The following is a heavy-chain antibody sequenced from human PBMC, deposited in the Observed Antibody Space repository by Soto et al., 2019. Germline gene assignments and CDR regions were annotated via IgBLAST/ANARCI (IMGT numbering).Heavy chain of an antibody. J-gene: IGHJ4*02. Sequence: PSETLSLTCTVSGGSISSSSYYWGWIRQPPGKGLEWIGSIYYSGSTGYNPSLKSRVTLSVDTSKNQFSLKLSSVTAADTAVYYCARQGSGYSYVDYFDYWGQGTLVTVSS. D-gene: IGHD5-18*01. CDR2: IYYSGST. CDR1: GGSISSSSYY. CDR3: ARQGSGYSYVDYFDY. V-gene: IGHV4-39*01.